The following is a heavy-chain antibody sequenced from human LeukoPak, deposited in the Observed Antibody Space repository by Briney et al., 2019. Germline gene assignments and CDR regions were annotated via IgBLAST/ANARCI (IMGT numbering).Heavy chain of an antibody. CDR1: GFTFSSYW. CDR3: ARDGGYGYCSGGSCQTTDAFDI. V-gene: IGHV3-74*01. J-gene: IGHJ3*02. D-gene: IGHD2-15*01. CDR2: INSDGSST. Sequence: GGSLRPSCAASGFTFSSYWMHWVRHAPGKGLVWVSRINSDGSSTSYADSVKGRFTISRDNAKNTLYLQMNSLRAEDTAVYYCARDGGYGYCSGGSCQTTDAFDIWGQGTMVTVSS.